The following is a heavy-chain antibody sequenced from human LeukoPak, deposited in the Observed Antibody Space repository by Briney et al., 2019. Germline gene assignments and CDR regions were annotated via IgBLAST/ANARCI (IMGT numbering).Heavy chain of an antibody. V-gene: IGHV1-69*13. Sequence: APVKVSCKASGGTFSKYTISWVRQRPGQGLEWMGGITPLFGTANYAQKFQGRVTITADESASTAYMELSSLRSEDTAVYYCARLTDYYDSSGYYDYWGQGTLVTVSS. CDR2: ITPLFGTA. CDR3: ARLTDYYDSSGYYDY. J-gene: IGHJ4*02. CDR1: GGTFSKYT. D-gene: IGHD3-22*01.